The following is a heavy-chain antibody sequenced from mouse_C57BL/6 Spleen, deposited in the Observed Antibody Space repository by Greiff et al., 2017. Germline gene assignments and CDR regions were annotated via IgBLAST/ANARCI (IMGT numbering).Heavy chain of an antibody. V-gene: IGHV1-54*01. CDR1: GYAFTNYL. Sequence: QVQLQQSGAELVRPGTSVKVSCKASGYAFTNYLIEWVKQRPGQGLEWIGVINPGSGGTNYNEKFKGKATLTADKSSSTAYMQLSSLTSEDSAVXFCARPFYDGYLAWFAYWGQGTLVTVSA. D-gene: IGHD2-3*01. CDR3: ARPFYDGYLAWFAY. J-gene: IGHJ3*01. CDR2: INPGSGGT.